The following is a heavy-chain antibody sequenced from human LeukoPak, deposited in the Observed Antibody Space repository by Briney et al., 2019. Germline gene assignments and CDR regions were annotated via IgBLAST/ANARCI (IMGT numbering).Heavy chain of an antibody. CDR1: GDSISNYY. Sequence: KPSETLSLTCTVSGDSISNYYWSWIRQPPGKGLEWIGYIYHSGSTNYNPSLKSRVTISVDTSKNQFSLKVISVTAADTAVYYCARNRLGDYYFDYWGQGTLVTVSS. V-gene: IGHV4-59*01. D-gene: IGHD2-21*02. J-gene: IGHJ4*02. CDR2: IYHSGST. CDR3: ARNRLGDYYFDY.